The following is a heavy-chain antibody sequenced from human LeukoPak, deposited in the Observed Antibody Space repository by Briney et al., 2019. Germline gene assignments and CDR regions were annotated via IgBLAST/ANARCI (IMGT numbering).Heavy chain of an antibody. J-gene: IGHJ4*02. V-gene: IGHV3-23*01. CDR2: INGRGGST. Sequence: PGGSLRLSCAASGFTFSNYAMSWVRQAPGKGLEWVSSINGRGGSTYYADSVKGRFTISRDNSKNTLYLQMNSLRAEDTAVYYCARGSRGFGELLDYWGQGTLVTVSS. CDR3: ARGSRGFGELLDY. CDR1: GFTFSNYA. D-gene: IGHD3-10*01.